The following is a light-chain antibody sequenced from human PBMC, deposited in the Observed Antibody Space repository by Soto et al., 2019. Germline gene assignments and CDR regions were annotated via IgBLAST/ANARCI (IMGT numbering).Light chain of an antibody. V-gene: IGLV1-40*01. J-gene: IGLJ3*02. CDR3: QAYDSRLSGWV. CDR2: ANT. CDR1: SSNIGAGYD. Sequence: QLVLTQPPSASGAPGQNVTIFCRGNSSNIGAGYDVHWYQYFPGTAPHLLIFANTNRPSGVPDRFSGSKSGTSASLAITGLQSEDEADYYCQAYDSRLSGWVFGGGTKLTVL.